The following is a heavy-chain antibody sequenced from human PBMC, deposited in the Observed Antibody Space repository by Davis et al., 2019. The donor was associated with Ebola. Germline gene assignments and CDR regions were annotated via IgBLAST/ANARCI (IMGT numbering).Heavy chain of an antibody. J-gene: IGHJ2*01. Sequence: PSETLSLTCTVSGGSISSYYWSWIRQPPGKGLEWIGYIYYSGSTNYNPSLKSRVTISVDTSKNQFSLKLSSVTAADTAVYYCARAIRPYYYDSSGYYYYVWYFDLWGRGTLVTVSS. CDR3: ARAIRPYYYDSSGYYYYVWYFDL. V-gene: IGHV4-59*01. D-gene: IGHD3-22*01. CDR1: GGSISSYY. CDR2: IYYSGST.